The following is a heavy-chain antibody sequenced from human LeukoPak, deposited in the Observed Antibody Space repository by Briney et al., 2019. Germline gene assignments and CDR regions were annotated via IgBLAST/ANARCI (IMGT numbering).Heavy chain of an antibody. CDR3: ARAGNWNDALDWFDP. V-gene: IGHV1-18*01. J-gene: IGHJ5*02. D-gene: IGHD1-1*01. CDR2: ISAYNGNT. CDR1: GYTFTSYG. Sequence: ASVKVSCKASGYTFTSYGISWVRQAPGQGLEWMGWISAYNGNTNYAQKLQGRVTMTTDTSTSTAYMELRGLRSDDTAVYYCARAGNWNDALDWFDPWGQGTLVTVSS.